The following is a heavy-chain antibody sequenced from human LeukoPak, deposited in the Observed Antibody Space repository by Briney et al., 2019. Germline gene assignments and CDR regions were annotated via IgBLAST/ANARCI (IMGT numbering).Heavy chain of an antibody. CDR1: GFTFSRNL. J-gene: IGHJ4*02. CDR3: ATLEVGYCSSTSCSQYYFDY. D-gene: IGHD2-2*01. Sequence: LTGGSLRLSCAASGFTFSRNLMSWVRQTPGKGLEWVANIKQDGSEKYYVDSVRGRFTISRDNAKNSLHLQMNSLRAEDTAVYYCATLEVGYCSSTSCSQYYFDYWGQGTLVTVSS. V-gene: IGHV3-7*05. CDR2: IKQDGSEK.